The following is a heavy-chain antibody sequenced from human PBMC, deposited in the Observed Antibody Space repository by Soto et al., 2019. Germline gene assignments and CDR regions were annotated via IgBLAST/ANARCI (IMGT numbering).Heavy chain of an antibody. J-gene: IGHJ4*02. CDR3: VTLPWG. Sequence: EVQLVESGGGLVKPGGSLRLSCAASGFIFSNAWMNWVRQAPGKGLEWVGRIKSKTDGGTTDYAAPVKGRFTISRDDSKTTMHLEMNSLKTEDTAMYYCVTLPWGWGQGTLVTVSS. D-gene: IGHD3-16*01. CDR1: GFIFSNAW. CDR2: IKSKTDGGTT. V-gene: IGHV3-15*07.